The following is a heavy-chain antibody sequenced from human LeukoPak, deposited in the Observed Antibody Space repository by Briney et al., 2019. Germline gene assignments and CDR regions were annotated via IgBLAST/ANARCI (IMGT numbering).Heavy chain of an antibody. J-gene: IGHJ6*03. CDR1: GGSISSYY. V-gene: IGHV4-59*01. CDR3: ARRETLKVAAAGTTYYYYYMDV. CDR2: IYYSGST. D-gene: IGHD6-13*01. Sequence: SETLSLTCTVSGGSISSYYWSWIRQPPGKGLEWIGYIYYSGSTNYNPSLKSRVTISVDTSKNQFSLKLSSVTAADTAVYYCARRETLKVAAAGTTYYYYYMDVWGKGTTVTVSS.